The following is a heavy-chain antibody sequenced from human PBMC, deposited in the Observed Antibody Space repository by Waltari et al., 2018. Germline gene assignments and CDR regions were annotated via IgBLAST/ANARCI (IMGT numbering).Heavy chain of an antibody. CDR2: VYYSGST. D-gene: IGHD3-22*01. Sequence: QVQLQESGPGLVKPSQTLSLTSPVSGVSIRSGADHWNWLRQPPGKGLEWIGYVYYSGSTYYNPSLKSRLTISVDTSKNQFYLHLNSVTAADTAVYYCARADYYYDKNWFDPWGQGTPVTVSS. J-gene: IGHJ5*02. CDR3: ARADYYYDKNWFDP. V-gene: IGHV4-30-4*08. CDR1: GVSIRSGADH.